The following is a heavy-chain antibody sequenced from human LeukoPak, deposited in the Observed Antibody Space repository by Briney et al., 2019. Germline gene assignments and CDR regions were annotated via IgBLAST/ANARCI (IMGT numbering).Heavy chain of an antibody. CDR1: GYTFTSYG. D-gene: IGHD2-8*01. J-gene: IGHJ6*02. Sequence: GASVKVSCKASGYTFTSYGISWVRQAPGQGLEWMGWISAYNGNTNYAQKLQGRATMTTDTSTSTAYMELRSLRSDDTAVYYCARDSVSLTYYYGMDVWGQGTTVTVSS. CDR2: ISAYNGNT. CDR3: ARDSVSLTYYYGMDV. V-gene: IGHV1-18*01.